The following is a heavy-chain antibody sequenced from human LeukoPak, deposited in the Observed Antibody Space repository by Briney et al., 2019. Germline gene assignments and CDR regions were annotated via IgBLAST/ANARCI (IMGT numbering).Heavy chain of an antibody. CDR2: MQSTGNS. J-gene: IGHJ4*02. D-gene: IGHD5-18*01. CDR3: ARDKRHSYGRYFDP. Sequence: SETLSLTCSVPGDSISTYHWNWIRKPPGKGLEWIGYMQSTGNSKYNPSLRSRVTMFVDTSKNQVALILSSVTAADTAVYYCARDKRHSYGRYFDPWGQGAPVTVSS. V-gene: IGHV4-59*01. CDR1: GDSISTYH.